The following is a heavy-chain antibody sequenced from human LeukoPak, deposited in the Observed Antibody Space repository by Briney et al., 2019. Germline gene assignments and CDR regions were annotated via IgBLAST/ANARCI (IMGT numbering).Heavy chain of an antibody. CDR1: GFTFSNYG. Sequence: PGGTLRLSCAASGFTFSNYGMHWVRQAPGKGLEWVAVISYDGSNKYYADSVKGRFTISRDNSKNTLYLQMNSLRAEDTAVYYCAKDGRSSSSYYYYYMDVWGKGTTVTVSS. V-gene: IGHV3-30*18. CDR2: ISYDGSNK. CDR3: AKDGRSSSSYYYYYMDV. D-gene: IGHD6-6*01. J-gene: IGHJ6*03.